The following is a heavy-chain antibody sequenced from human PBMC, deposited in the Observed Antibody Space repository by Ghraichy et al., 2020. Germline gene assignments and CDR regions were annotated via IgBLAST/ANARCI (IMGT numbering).Heavy chain of an antibody. CDR2: VNNEGSGI. D-gene: IGHD2/OR15-2a*01. Sequence: GGSLRLSCATSGLNFGFYGFHWVRQAPGKGLEWVATVNNEGSGIDYVNFVRGRFTVSKDDAKSTVYLQMNSLRVEDTAVYFCATNRNLEDDHWGQGVLVTVSS. V-gene: IGHV3-30*02. CDR1: GLNFGFYG. CDR3: ATNRNLEDDH. J-gene: IGHJ4*02.